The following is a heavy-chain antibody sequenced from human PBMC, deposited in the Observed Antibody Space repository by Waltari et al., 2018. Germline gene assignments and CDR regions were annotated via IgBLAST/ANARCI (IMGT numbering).Heavy chain of an antibody. D-gene: IGHD5-12*01. CDR2: IRSNDYTGGT. CDR1: GFPFRNYA. CDR3: TREDDGNDSGAFDL. Sequence: EVQLVESGGDMVQPGRSLRPSCTGSGFPFRNYAINWVRQAPGKGLEWVGFIRSNDYTGGTSFAASVGGRFTISRDDSKRTAYLQMNALQTDDSATYYCTREDDGNDSGAFDLWGQGTLVTVSS. V-gene: IGHV3-49*04. J-gene: IGHJ3*01.